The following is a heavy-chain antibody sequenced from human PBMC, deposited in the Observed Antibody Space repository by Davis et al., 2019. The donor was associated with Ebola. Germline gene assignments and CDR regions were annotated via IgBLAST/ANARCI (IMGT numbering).Heavy chain of an antibody. CDR3: AKAVCTGGVCYEGY. V-gene: IGHV3-23*01. D-gene: IGHD2-8*02. Sequence: GGSLRLSCAASGFTFSSYAMSWVRQAPGKGLEWVSAISGSGGSTYYSDSVKGRFTISRDNSKNTLYLQMNSLRAEDTAVYYCAKAVCTGGVCYEGYWGQGTLVTVSS. CDR1: GFTFSSYA. J-gene: IGHJ4*02. CDR2: ISGSGGST.